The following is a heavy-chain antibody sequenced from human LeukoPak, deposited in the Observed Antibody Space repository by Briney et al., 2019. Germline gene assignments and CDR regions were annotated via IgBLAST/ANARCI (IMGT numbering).Heavy chain of an antibody. V-gene: IGHV3-30*02. CDR2: IRYDGSNK. J-gene: IGHJ4*02. Sequence: QPGGSLRLSCAASGITFSNYGMHWVRQAPGKGLEWVAFIRYDGSNKYYADSVKGRFTISRDTSKNTLYLQMNSLRAEDTAVYYCAKVPYYDSSGYYDYWGQGTLVTVSS. CDR3: AKVPYYDSSGYYDY. CDR1: GITFSNYG. D-gene: IGHD3-22*01.